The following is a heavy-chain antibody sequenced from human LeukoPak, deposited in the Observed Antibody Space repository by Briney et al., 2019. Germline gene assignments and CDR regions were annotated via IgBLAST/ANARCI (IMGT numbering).Heavy chain of an antibody. CDR3: ARSRWDTTLVPIDY. CDR2: IYYTGST. CDR1: GGSISSYY. D-gene: IGHD5-18*01. J-gene: IGHJ4*02. V-gene: IGHV4-59*08. Sequence: SETLPLTCTVSGGSISSYYWSWIRQPPGKGLEWIGYIYYTGSTNYNPSLKSRVTISVDTSKNQFSLKLSSVTAADTAVYYCARSRWDTTLVPIDYWGQGTLVTVSS.